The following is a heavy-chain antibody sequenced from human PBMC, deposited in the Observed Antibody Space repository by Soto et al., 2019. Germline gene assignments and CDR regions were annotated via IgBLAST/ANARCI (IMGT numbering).Heavy chain of an antibody. V-gene: IGHV4-39*01. Sequence: SETLSLTCTVSGGSLSSSSYYWGWIRQPPGKGLEWIGSIYYSGSTYYNPSLKSRVTISVDTSKNQFSLKLSSVTAADTAMYYCATMGGSGGSRHIDYWGQGTLVTVSS. CDR2: IYYSGST. D-gene: IGHD2-15*01. CDR3: ATMGGSGGSRHIDY. CDR1: GGSLSSSSYY. J-gene: IGHJ4*02.